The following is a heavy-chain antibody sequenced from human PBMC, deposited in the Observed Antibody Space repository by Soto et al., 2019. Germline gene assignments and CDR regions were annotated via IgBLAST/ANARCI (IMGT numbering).Heavy chain of an antibody. J-gene: IGHJ4*02. D-gene: IGHD6-13*01. CDR2: IFHSGAT. CDR3: AKYRRTEAEGFTLDY. Sequence: PWETLSLTFAVSGASINTSDWSWIRQPPGKRLEWIGHIFHSGATTYNPSLASRVSMSVDTSKNQFSLKLNSVDAADTAVYYCAKYRRTEAEGFTLDYWGRGALVTVSS. V-gene: IGHV4-59*03. CDR1: GASINTSD.